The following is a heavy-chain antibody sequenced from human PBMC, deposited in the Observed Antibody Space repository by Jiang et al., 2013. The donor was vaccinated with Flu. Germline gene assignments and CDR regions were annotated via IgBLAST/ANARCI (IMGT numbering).Heavy chain of an antibody. CDR3: AKESNPGYGDLHY. CDR1: GFTFSTYA. D-gene: IGHD4-17*01. CDR2: FSGSGGST. Sequence: VQLVESGGGLVQPGGSLRLSCAASGFTFSTYAMSWARQAPGKGLEWVSGFSGSGGSTYYADSVKGRFTISRDNSKNTLYLHMHSLRAEDTAVYYCAKESNPGYGDLHYWGQGTLVTVSS. J-gene: IGHJ4*02. V-gene: IGHV3-23*04.